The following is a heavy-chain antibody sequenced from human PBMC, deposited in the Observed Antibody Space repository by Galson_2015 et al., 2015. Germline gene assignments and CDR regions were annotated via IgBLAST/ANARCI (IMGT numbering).Heavy chain of an antibody. D-gene: IGHD3-9*01. CDR3: ARGYDILTGYYRHHGAFDI. CDR1: GFTFSSYS. CDR2: ISSSSSYI. Sequence: SLRLSCAASGFTFSSYSMNWVRQAPGKGLEWVSSISSSSSYIYYADSVKGRFTISRDNAKNSLYPQMNSLRAEDTAVYYCARGYDILTGYYRHHGAFDIWGQRTMVTVSS. J-gene: IGHJ3*02. V-gene: IGHV3-21*01.